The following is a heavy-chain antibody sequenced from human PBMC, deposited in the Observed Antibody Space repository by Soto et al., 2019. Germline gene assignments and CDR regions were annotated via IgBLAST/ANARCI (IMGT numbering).Heavy chain of an antibody. CDR1: GYTFTSYG. V-gene: IGHV1-18*04. Sequence: QVQLVQSGAEVKKPGASVKVSCKASGYTFTSYGISWVRQAPGQGLEWMGWISAYNGNTNYAKKLQCRVTMTTDTSTSTAYMEMRSLRSDDTAVYYCARDPVLRYFDWLPLCGMDVWGQGTTVTVSS. CDR2: ISAYNGNT. D-gene: IGHD3-9*01. J-gene: IGHJ6*02. CDR3: ARDPVLRYFDWLPLCGMDV.